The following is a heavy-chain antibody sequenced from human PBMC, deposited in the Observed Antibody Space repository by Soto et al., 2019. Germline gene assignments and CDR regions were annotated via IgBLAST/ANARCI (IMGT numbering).Heavy chain of an antibody. CDR2: INHSGST. V-gene: IGHV4-34*01. CDR3: ARGSNIVVVVAATHSQNNWFDP. J-gene: IGHJ5*02. Sequence: SETLSLTCAVYGGSFSGYYWSWIRQPPGKGLEWIGEINHSGSTNYNPSLKSRVTISADTSKNQFSLKLSSVTAADTAVYYCARGSNIVVVVAATHSQNNWFDPWGQGTLVTVSS. D-gene: IGHD2-15*01. CDR1: GGSFSGYY.